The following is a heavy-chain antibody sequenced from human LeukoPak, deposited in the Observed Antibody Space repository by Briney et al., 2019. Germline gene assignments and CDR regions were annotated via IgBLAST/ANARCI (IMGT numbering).Heavy chain of an antibody. D-gene: IGHD2-2*01. J-gene: IGHJ2*01. V-gene: IGHV4-30-2*01. CDR2: VYHGGTT. CDR3: ARHRDGTSDLFDL. Sequence: PSQTLSLTCAVSGGSISSRDYSWSWIRLPPGKGLEWIGSVYHGGTTYYNPSLKSRVTISEDRSKNQFSLNLSSVTAADTAVYYCARHRDGTSDLFDLWGRGTLVTVSS. CDR1: GGSISSRDYS.